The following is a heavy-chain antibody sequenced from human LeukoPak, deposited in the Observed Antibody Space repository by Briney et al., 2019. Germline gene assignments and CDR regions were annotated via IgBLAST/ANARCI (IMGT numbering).Heavy chain of an antibody. D-gene: IGHD3-10*01. CDR2: ISYDGSNK. CDR3: AKDRATMVRGVMDFDY. J-gene: IGHJ4*02. Sequence: GSLRLSCAASGFTFSNAWMSWVRQAPGKGLEWVAVISYDGSNKYYADSVKGRFTISRDNSKNTLYLQMNSLRAEDTAVYYCAKDRATMVRGVMDFDYWGQGTLVTVSS. CDR1: GFTFSNAW. V-gene: IGHV3-30*18.